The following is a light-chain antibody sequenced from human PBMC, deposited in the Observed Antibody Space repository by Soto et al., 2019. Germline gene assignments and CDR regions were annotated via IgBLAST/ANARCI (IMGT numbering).Light chain of an antibody. CDR2: DIF. CDR3: QHYNSYSKA. V-gene: IGKV3D-15*01. J-gene: IGKJ1*01. CDR1: QSVGSD. Sequence: SPSTLSLSPVERATLPRGASQSVGSDLAWYQQKPGQAPRLVIYDIFTRATGVPTRISGSGSGTEFTLTISSLQPDDFATYCCQHYNSYSKAFGQGTKVDIK.